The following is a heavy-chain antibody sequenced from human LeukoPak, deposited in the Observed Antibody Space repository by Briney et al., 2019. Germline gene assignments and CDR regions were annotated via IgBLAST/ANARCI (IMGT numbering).Heavy chain of an antibody. V-gene: IGHV4-31*11. CDR3: ARDRPDYGGRYDAFDI. D-gene: IGHD4-23*01. J-gene: IGHJ3*02. Sequence: NPSETLSLTCAVSGGSISSGGYSWSWIRQPPGKGLEWIGFIYYSGSTYYNPSLKSRVTISVDTSKNQFSLKLSSVTAADTAVYYCARDRPDYGGRYDAFDIWGQGTMVTVSS. CDR1: GGSISSGGYS. CDR2: IYYSGST.